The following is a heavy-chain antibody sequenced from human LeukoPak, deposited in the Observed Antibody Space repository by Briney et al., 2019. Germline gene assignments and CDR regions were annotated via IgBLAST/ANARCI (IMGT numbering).Heavy chain of an antibody. CDR2: ISAYNGNT. D-gene: IGHD3-22*01. J-gene: IGHJ5*02. CDR1: GYTFTSYG. CDR3: ARDNYDSSGLLYWFDP. V-gene: IGHV1-18*01. Sequence: GASVKVSCKASGYTFTSYGISWVRQAPGQGLEWMGWISAYNGNTNYAQKLQGRVTMTTDTSTSTAYMELRSLRSDDTAVYYYARDNYDSSGLLYWFDPWGQGTLVTVSS.